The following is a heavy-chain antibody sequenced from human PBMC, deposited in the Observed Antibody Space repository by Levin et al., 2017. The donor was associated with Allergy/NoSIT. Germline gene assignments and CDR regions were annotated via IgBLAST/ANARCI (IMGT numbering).Heavy chain of an antibody. Sequence: GGSLRLSCAASGFTFSSYAMTWVRQAPGKGLEWVSAISGSANFTYYADSVKGRFTISRDNSKNTLYLQMNSLRADDTAVYYCAKRGGYCSSNSCYYYFEDWGQGTLVTVSS. CDR3: AKRGGYCSSNSCYYYFED. CDR2: ISGSANFT. V-gene: IGHV3-23*01. J-gene: IGHJ4*02. D-gene: IGHD2-2*01. CDR1: GFTFSSYA.